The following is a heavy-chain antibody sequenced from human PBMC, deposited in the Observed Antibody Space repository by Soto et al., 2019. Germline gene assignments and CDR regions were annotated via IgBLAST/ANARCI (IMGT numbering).Heavy chain of an antibody. J-gene: IGHJ6*02. V-gene: IGHV1-18*01. CDR3: ARDLGPTVIPPMDV. CDR1: GYTFTSYG. CDR2: ISAYNGNT. D-gene: IGHD4-17*01. Sequence: ASVNVSCKASGYTFTSYGISWVRQAPGQGLEWMGWISAYNGNTNYAQKLQGRVTMTTDTSTSTAYMELRSLRSDDTAVYYCARDLGPTVIPPMDVWGQGTTVTVSS.